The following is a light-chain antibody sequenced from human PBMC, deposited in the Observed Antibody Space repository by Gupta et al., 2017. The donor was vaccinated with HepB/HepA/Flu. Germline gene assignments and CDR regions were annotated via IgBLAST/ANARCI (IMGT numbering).Light chain of an antibody. CDR3: QVWDSSSDHHVV. CDR1: NIGSKS. Sequence: SYVLTQPPSGSVAPGTTARITCGGNNIGSKSVHWYQQKPGQAPVLVIYYDSDRPSGIPERFSGSNSGNTATLTISRVEAGDEADYYCQVWDSSSDHHVVFGGGTKLTVL. CDR2: YDS. J-gene: IGLJ2*01. V-gene: IGLV3-21*04.